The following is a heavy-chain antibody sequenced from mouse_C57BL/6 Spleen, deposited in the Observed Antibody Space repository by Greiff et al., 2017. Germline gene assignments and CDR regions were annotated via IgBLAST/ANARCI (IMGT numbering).Heavy chain of an antibody. D-gene: IGHD4-1*01. J-gene: IGHJ2*01. CDR2: IDPNSGGT. V-gene: IGHV1-72*01. Sequence: QVQLKQPGAELVKPGASVKLSCKASGYTFTRYWMHWVKQRPGRGLEWIGRIDPNSGGTKYNEKFKSKATLTVDKPSSTAYMQLSSLTSEDSAVYYCARKGGNWEGCFDYWGQGTTLTVSS. CDR1: GYTFTRYW. CDR3: ARKGGNWEGCFDY.